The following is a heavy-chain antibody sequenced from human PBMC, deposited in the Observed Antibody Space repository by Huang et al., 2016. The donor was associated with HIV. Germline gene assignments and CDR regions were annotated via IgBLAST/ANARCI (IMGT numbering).Heavy chain of an antibody. CDR3: ATVDYYDTSGPQRGYFDN. D-gene: IGHD3-22*01. CDR2: IIPTLGTA. Sequence: QVQLVQSGAEVKKPGSSVKVSCKASGGSFRNFAIGWVRQAPGQGLEWMGGIIPTLGTANDAQKFQGRVTIIADESTSTAYMELGSLRSEDTAVYYCATVDYYDTSGPQRGYFDNWGQGTLVTVSS. V-gene: IGHV1-69*01. CDR1: GGSFRNFA. J-gene: IGHJ4*02.